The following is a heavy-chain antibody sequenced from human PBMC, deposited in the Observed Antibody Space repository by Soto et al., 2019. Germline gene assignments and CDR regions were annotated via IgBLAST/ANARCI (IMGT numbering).Heavy chain of an antibody. Sequence: ASVKVSCKASGYTFTGYYMHWVRQAPGQGLEWMGWINPNSGGTNYAQKFQGRVTMTRDTSISTAYMELSRLRSDDTAVYYCARDRNKYYYGSGSSDPSNWFDPWGQGTLVTVSS. CDR2: INPNSGGT. CDR3: ARDRNKYYYGSGSSDPSNWFDP. V-gene: IGHV1-2*02. CDR1: GYTFTGYY. J-gene: IGHJ5*02. D-gene: IGHD3-10*01.